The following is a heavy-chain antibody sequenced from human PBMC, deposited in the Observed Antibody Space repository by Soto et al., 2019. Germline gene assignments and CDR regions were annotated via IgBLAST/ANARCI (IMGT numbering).Heavy chain of an antibody. CDR1: GYTFTSXX. D-gene: IGHD2-2*01. Sequence: ASVXVSXXASGYTFTSXXMXXXRXAPGQGXXWKXIINPSGGSTSYAQKFQGRVTMTRDTSTSTVYMELCSLRSEDTAVYYCARWGLGYCSSTSCYANTHYGMDVWGQGTTVTVSS. V-gene: IGHV1-46*01. CDR2: INPSGGST. J-gene: IGHJ6*02. CDR3: ARWGLGYCSSTSCYANTHYGMDV.